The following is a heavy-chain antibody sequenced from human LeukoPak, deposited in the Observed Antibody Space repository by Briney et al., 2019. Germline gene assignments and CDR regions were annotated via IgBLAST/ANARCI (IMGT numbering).Heavy chain of an antibody. V-gene: IGHV4-61*02. CDR1: GGSISSGSYY. D-gene: IGHD4/OR15-4a*01. Sequence: MASETLSLTCTVSGGSISSGSYYWSWIRQPAGKGLEWIGRIYTSGSTNYNPSLKSRVTISVDTSKNQFSLKLSSVTAADTAVYYCARAAMVGTYYFDYWGQGTLVTVSS. CDR2: IYTSGST. CDR3: ARAAMVGTYYFDY. J-gene: IGHJ4*02.